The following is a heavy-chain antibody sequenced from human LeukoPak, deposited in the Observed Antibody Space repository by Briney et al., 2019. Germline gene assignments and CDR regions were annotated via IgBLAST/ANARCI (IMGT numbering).Heavy chain of an antibody. Sequence: GSLRLSCVASGFTFSGFEMNWVRQAPGKGLEWVSYISSSATTIYYADSVKGRFSISRDNAKNSLYLQMNSLRAEDTAVYYCARVFYSQTDHWGQGTLVTVSS. CDR3: ARVFYSQTDH. CDR2: ISSSATTI. V-gene: IGHV3-48*03. J-gene: IGHJ4*02. CDR1: GFTFSGFE. D-gene: IGHD2/OR15-2a*01.